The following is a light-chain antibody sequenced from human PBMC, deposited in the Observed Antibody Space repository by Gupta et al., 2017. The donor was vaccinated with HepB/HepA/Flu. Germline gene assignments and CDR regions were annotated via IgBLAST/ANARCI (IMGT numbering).Light chain of an antibody. Sequence: QSALTQPAYVSGPSGQSITISCRGTSSDVGGYYYVSWYQQPPGPAPKLMIYDVSNPPSVISKRSSCSKSGNTASLIISGLQAEDDADYYCSSYTSSSVVFGGGTKLTVL. J-gene: IGLJ2*01. CDR2: DVS. V-gene: IGLV2-14*01. CDR1: SSDVGGYYY. CDR3: SSYTSSSVV.